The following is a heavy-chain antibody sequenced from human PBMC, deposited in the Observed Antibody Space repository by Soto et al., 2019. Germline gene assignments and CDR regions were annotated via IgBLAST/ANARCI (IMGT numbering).Heavy chain of an antibody. J-gene: IGHJ3*02. CDR3: HSTIFGVTTHSFDI. CDR2: ISWNSGSI. D-gene: IGHD3-3*01. CDR1: GFNFDDYA. Sequence: DVQLVESGGGLVQPGRSLRLSCAASGFNFDDYAMHWVRQTPGKGLAWVSGISWNSGSIGYADSVKGRFTISRDNAKNSLYLQMNSLRAEDTALYYCHSTIFGVTTHSFDIWGQGTMVTVSS. V-gene: IGHV3-9*01.